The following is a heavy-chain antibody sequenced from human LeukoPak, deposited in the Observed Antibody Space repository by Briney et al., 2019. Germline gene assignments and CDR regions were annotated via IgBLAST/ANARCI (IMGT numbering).Heavy chain of an antibody. CDR3: ARDYGGPHYFDY. Sequence: KPGGSLRLSCAASGFTFNSHVMNWVRQAPGKGLEWLSSITSASTNYIYYADSVKGRFTISRDDAKNSLYLQMDSLRAEDTAIYYCARDYGGPHYFDYWGQGTLVTVSS. CDR2: ITSASTNYI. J-gene: IGHJ4*02. CDR1: GFTFNSHV. V-gene: IGHV3-21*01. D-gene: IGHD2-15*01.